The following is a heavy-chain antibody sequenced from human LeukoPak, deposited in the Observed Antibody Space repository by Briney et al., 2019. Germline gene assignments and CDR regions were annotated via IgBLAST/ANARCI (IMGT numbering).Heavy chain of an antibody. J-gene: IGHJ5*02. CDR3: ARDPRQEGWFDP. V-gene: IGHV1-2*06. Sequence: ASVKVSFKASGYTFTGYYMHWVRQAPGQGLEWMGRINPNSGGTNYAQKFQGRVTMTRDTSISTAYMDLSRLRSDDTAVYYCARDPRQEGWFDPWGQGTLVTVSS. CDR2: INPNSGGT. CDR1: GYTFTGYY.